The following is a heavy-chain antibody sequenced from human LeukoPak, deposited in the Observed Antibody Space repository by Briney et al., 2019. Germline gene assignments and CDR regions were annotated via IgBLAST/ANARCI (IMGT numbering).Heavy chain of an antibody. D-gene: IGHD3-9*01. V-gene: IGHV4-30-4*08. CDR2: IYYSGST. CDR1: GGSIRSGDYY. Sequence: SETLSLTCTVSGGSIRSGDYYWSWIRQPPGKGLEWVGYIYYSGSTYYNPSLKSRVTISVDTSKKQFSLKLSSGTAADTAVYYCAREGLRDILTGLNWFDPWGQGTLVTVSS. J-gene: IGHJ5*02. CDR3: AREGLRDILTGLNWFDP.